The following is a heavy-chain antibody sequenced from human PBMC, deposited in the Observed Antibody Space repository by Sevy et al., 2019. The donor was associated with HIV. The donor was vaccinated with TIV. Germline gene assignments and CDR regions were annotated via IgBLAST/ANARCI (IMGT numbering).Heavy chain of an antibody. CDR3: VRHGGCNPEYFDY. J-gene: IGHJ4*02. D-gene: IGHD2-15*01. V-gene: IGHV4-39*01. CDR1: GGSIRSSDSY. CDR2: IYYSGSS. Sequence: SETLSLTCTVSGGSIRSSDSYWGWIRQPPGKGLEWIGSIYYSGSSFFNPSLQSRVTVSVDTSNSQFSLRLTSVTAADTAMYYCVRHGGCNPEYFDYWGQGTLVTVSS.